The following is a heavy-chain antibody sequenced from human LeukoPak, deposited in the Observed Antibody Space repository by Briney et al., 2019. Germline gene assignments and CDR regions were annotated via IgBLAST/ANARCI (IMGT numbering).Heavy chain of an antibody. Sequence: SETLSLTCTVSGGSISSYYWSWIRQPPGKGLEWIGYIYYSGSTNYNPSLKSRVTISVDTSKNLFSLKLSSVTAADTAVYYCATHTYYDFWSGYPGPQLYYYGMDVWGQGTTVTVSS. CDR1: GGSISSYY. CDR2: IYYSGST. CDR3: ATHTYYDFWSGYPGPQLYYYGMDV. D-gene: IGHD3-3*01. J-gene: IGHJ6*02. V-gene: IGHV4-59*08.